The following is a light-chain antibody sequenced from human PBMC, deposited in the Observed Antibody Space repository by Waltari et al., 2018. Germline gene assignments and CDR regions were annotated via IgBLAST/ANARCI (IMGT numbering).Light chain of an antibody. Sequence: DIELTQSPSSLSASVGDRVTITCRASQDISNSLAWYQQTPGKAPKFLLYGASKLASGNPSRFSGSGSGTHYTLTISSLQPEDFATYYCQQYYDSPMTFGQGTRLEIK. V-gene: IGKV1-NL1*01. CDR2: GAS. CDR1: QDISNS. CDR3: QQYYDSPMT. J-gene: IGKJ5*01.